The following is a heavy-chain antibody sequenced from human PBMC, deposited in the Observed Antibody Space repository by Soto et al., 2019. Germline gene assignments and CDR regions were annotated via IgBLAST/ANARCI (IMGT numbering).Heavy chain of an antibody. Sequence: KPSETLSLTCTVSGGSISSSSYYWGWIRQPPGKGLEWIGSIYYSGSTYYNPSLKSRVTISVDTSKNQFSLKLSSVTAADTAVYYCVTLTRDTYGDYQFDPWGQGTLVTVSS. CDR3: VTLTRDTYGDYQFDP. CDR2: IYYSGST. D-gene: IGHD4-17*01. CDR1: GGSISSSSYY. V-gene: IGHV4-39*01. J-gene: IGHJ5*02.